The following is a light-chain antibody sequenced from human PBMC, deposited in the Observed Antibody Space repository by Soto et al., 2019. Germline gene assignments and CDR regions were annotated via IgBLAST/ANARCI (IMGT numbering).Light chain of an antibody. J-gene: IGKJ2*01. CDR3: QQYNSYSYT. V-gene: IGKV1-5*01. CDR1: QSIGSW. Sequence: DIPMPQSPSTLSASVGDRVTITCRASQSIGSWLAWYQQQPGKAPKLLIYDASTLESGVPSRFSGSGSGTEFTLTISSLQFDDSATYYCQQYNSYSYTFGQGTKLEIK. CDR2: DAS.